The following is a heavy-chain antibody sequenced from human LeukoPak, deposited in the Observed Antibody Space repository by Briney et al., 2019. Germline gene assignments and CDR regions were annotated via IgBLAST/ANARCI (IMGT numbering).Heavy chain of an antibody. J-gene: IGHJ5*02. V-gene: IGHV1-18*01. Sequence: ASVRASCKASGYTFTSYGISWVRQAPGQGLEWMGWISAYNGNTNYAQKLQGRVTMTTDTSTSTAYMELRSLRSDDTAVYYCARDGHCSSTSCYFGSFDPWGQGTLVTVSS. CDR2: ISAYNGNT. D-gene: IGHD2-2*01. CDR3: ARDGHCSSTSCYFGSFDP. CDR1: GYTFTSYG.